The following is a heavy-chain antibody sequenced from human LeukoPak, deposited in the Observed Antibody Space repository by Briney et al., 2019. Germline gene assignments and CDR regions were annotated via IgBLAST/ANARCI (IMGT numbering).Heavy chain of an antibody. Sequence: GGSLRLSCAASGFTFHEHAMHWVRQDPGKGLEWVSLISGDGGSTYYADSVKGRFTISRDNSKDSLYLQMNSLRTEDTALYYCVTGGDYYDSSGYYNVGDSWGQGTLVTVSS. CDR2: ISGDGGST. CDR3: VTGGDYYDSSGYYNVGDS. CDR1: GFTFHEHA. D-gene: IGHD3-22*01. J-gene: IGHJ5*01. V-gene: IGHV3-43*02.